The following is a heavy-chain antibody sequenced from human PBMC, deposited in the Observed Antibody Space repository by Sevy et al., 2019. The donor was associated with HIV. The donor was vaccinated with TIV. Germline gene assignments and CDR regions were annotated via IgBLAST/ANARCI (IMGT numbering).Heavy chain of an antibody. D-gene: IGHD5-18*01. CDR1: GFTFRSYW. CDR3: ARGYSYGYGMDV. V-gene: IGHV3-7*01. Sequence: GGSLRLSCAASGFTFRSYWMSWVRQGPGKGLEWVTNIKKDGSEKYYLDSVKGRFTISRDNAKNSVFLQMNSLRVEDTAVYYCARGYSYGYGMDVWGQGTTVTVSS. CDR2: IKKDGSEK. J-gene: IGHJ6*02.